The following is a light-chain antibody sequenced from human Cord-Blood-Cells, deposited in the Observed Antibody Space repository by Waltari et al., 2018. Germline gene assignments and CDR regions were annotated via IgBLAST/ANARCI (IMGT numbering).Light chain of an antibody. Sequence: QSALTQPASVSGSPGQSITISCTGTSSDVGGYNYVSWYQQHPGKAPKIMIYEVSKRPSGVSNRFSGAKSGNTASLTISGLQAEDEADYYCSSYTSSSTLEGYVFGTGTKVTVL. V-gene: IGLV2-14*01. CDR1: SSDVGGYNY. CDR3: SSYTSSSTLEGYV. CDR2: EVS. J-gene: IGLJ1*01.